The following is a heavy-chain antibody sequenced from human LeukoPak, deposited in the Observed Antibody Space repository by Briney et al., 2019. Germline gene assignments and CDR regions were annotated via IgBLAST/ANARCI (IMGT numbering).Heavy chain of an antibody. CDR3: ARLIVGATIDDY. CDR1: GFTSSNYW. V-gene: IGHV3-74*01. Sequence: PGGSLRLSFAASGFTSSNYWMHSVRHAPGKGLEWVSRVSGDGRSTTYADFVKGRFTISRDNAKNTLYLQMSSLRAEDTAVYYCARLIVGATIDDYWGQGTLVTVSS. D-gene: IGHD1-26*01. J-gene: IGHJ4*02. CDR2: VSGDGRST.